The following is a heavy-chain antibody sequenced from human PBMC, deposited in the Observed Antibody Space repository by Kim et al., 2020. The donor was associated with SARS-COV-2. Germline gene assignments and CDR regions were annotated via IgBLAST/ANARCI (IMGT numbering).Heavy chain of an antibody. J-gene: IGHJ4*02. Sequence: LKSRVTMSVDTSKNQFSLKLSSVTAADTAVYYCARETIYSKNPGGRLFDYWGQGTLVTVSS. V-gene: IGHV4-4*06. CDR3: ARETIYSKNPGGRLFDY. D-gene: IGHD4-4*01.